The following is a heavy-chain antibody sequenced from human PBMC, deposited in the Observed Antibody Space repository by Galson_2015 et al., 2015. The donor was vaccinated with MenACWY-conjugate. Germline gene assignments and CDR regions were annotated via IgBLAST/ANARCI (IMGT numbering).Heavy chain of an antibody. J-gene: IGHJ3*02. CDR1: GGSISSSSYY. Sequence: ETLSLTCTVSGGSISSSSYYWGWIRQPPGKGLEWIGSIYYSGSTYYNPSLKSRVTISVDTSKNQFSLKLSSVTAADTAVYYCASAPYDSSGYYWNDAFDIWGQGTMVTVSS. CDR2: IYYSGST. CDR3: ASAPYDSSGYYWNDAFDI. V-gene: IGHV4-39*07. D-gene: IGHD3-22*01.